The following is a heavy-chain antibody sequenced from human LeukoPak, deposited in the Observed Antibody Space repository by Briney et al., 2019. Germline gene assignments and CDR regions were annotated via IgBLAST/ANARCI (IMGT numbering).Heavy chain of an antibody. D-gene: IGHD4-23*01. J-gene: IGHJ6*03. Sequence: ASVKVSCAASGYTFTSYYMHWVRQAPGKGLEWIGIINPSGGSTNYAQKFQGRVTMTRDMSKSTVYMELSSLRSEDAAVYYCARDSFGNGFYYYYMDVWGKGTTVTVSS. V-gene: IGHV1-46*01. CDR2: INPSGGST. CDR1: GYTFTSYY. CDR3: ARDSFGNGFYYYYMDV.